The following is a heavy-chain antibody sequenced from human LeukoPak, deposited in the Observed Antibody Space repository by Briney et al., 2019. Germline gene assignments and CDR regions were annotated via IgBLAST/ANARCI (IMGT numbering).Heavy chain of an antibody. CDR3: AKDSGYCSSTTCRLDY. J-gene: IGHJ4*02. Sequence: PGGSLRLSCAVSGLTFSSYAMSWVRQATGKGLEWVSAISGSGGSTYYADSVKGRFTISRDKSKNTLYLQMNSLRAEDTAVYYCAKDSGYCSSTTCRLDYWGQGTLVTASS. CDR1: GLTFSSYA. D-gene: IGHD2-2*01. V-gene: IGHV3-23*01. CDR2: ISGSGGST.